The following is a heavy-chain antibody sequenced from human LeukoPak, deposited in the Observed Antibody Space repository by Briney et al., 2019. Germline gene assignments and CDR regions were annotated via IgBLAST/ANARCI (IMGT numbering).Heavy chain of an antibody. Sequence: GGSLRLSCAASGFTFSSYGMSWVRQAPGKGLEWVSAISGSGGSTYYADSVKGRFTISRDNSKSTLYLQMNSLRAEDTAVYYCAKDWGEYFDYVWGSFTSFDYWGQGTLVTVSS. CDR2: ISGSGGST. J-gene: IGHJ4*02. D-gene: IGHD3-16*01. CDR3: AKDWGEYFDYVWGSFTSFDY. CDR1: GFTFSSYG. V-gene: IGHV3-23*01.